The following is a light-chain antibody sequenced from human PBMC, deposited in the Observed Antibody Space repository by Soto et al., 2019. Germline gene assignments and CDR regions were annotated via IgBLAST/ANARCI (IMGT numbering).Light chain of an antibody. CDR1: SSDVGSYNL. CDR3: CSYAGSSALV. Sequence: QSALTQPASVSGSPGQSITISCTGTSSDVGSYNLVSWYQQHPGKAPKLMIYEVTKRPSEVSNRFSGSKSDNTASLTISGLQAEDEADYYCCSYAGSSALVFGGGTKLTVL. V-gene: IGLV2-23*02. J-gene: IGLJ2*01. CDR2: EVT.